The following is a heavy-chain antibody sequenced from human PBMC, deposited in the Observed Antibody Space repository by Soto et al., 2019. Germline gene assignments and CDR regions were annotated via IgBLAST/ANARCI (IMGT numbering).Heavy chain of an antibody. CDR2: IYWDDDK. CDR3: AHRVLRTVFGLVTTTAIYFDF. J-gene: IGHJ4*02. Sequence: QITLKESGPTVVKPTETLTLTCTFSGFSLTTSGVGVGWVRQSPGKAPEWLALIYWDDDKRYSTSLNSRLIINKDTSKTPVVLTMANVDPADTATYYCAHRVLRTVFGLVTTTAIYFDFWGPGTPVVVSS. V-gene: IGHV2-5*02. D-gene: IGHD3-3*01. CDR1: GFSLTTSGVG.